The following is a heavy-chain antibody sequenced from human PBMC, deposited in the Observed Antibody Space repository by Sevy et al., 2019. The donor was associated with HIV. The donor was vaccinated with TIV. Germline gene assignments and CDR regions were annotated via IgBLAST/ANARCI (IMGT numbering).Heavy chain of an antibody. CDR1: GFTLSDSG. Sequence: GGSLRLSCAASGFTLSDSGVHWVRQAPGKGLEWVAFIQVDGREKFYTDSVKGRFTISRDSSKNTVYLQMNSLRGEDTAVYYCAILAGGDQRIDYWGQGTLVTVSS. J-gene: IGHJ4*02. CDR3: AILAGGDQRIDY. D-gene: IGHD2-21*02. CDR2: IQVDGREK. V-gene: IGHV3-30*02.